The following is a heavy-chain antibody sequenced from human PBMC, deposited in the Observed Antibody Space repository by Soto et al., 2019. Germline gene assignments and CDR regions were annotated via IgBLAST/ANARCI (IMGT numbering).Heavy chain of an antibody. J-gene: IGHJ6*02. Sequence: QVQLVESGGGVVQPGRSLRLSCAASGFTFSSYGMHWVRQAPGKGLEWVAVIWYDGSNKYYADSVKGRFTISRDNSKNTLYLQMNSRRAEDTAVYYCARDLRALIAARPIYYCYGMDVWGQGTTVTVSS. CDR1: GFTFSSYG. V-gene: IGHV3-33*01. CDR3: ARDLRALIAARPIYYCYGMDV. CDR2: IWYDGSNK. D-gene: IGHD6-6*01.